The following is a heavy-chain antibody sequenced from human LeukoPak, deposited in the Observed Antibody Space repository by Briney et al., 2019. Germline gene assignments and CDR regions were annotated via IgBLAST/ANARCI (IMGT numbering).Heavy chain of an antibody. J-gene: IGHJ5*02. Sequence: SVRVSCKASGGTFSSYAISWVRQAPGQGLEWMGGIIPIFGTANYAQKFQGRVTITADESTSIAYMELSSLRSEDTAVYYCARDAVRGVWYKWFDPWGQGTLVTVSS. D-gene: IGHD3-10*01. CDR2: IIPIFGTA. CDR3: ARDAVRGVWYKWFDP. CDR1: GGTFSSYA. V-gene: IGHV1-69*13.